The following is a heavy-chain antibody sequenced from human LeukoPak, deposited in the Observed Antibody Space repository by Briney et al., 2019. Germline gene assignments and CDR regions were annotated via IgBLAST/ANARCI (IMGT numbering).Heavy chain of an antibody. D-gene: IGHD2-2*01. CDR1: GFTFSSYA. CDR3: AKDWIVVEPALSSGGYYFDY. Sequence: GGSLRLSCAASGFTFSSYAMHWVRQAPGKGLEWVAVISYDGSNKYYADSVKGRFTISRDNSKNTLYLQMNSLRAEDTAVYYCAKDWIVVEPALSSGGYYFDYWGQGTLVTVSP. J-gene: IGHJ4*02. V-gene: IGHV3-30-3*01. CDR2: ISYDGSNK.